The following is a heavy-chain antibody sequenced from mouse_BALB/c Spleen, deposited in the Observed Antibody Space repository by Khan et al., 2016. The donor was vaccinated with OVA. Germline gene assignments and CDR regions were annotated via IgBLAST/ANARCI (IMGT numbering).Heavy chain of an antibody. CDR3: ARQPYYHYNIMDY. D-gene: IGHD2-10*01. Sequence: VQLLETGPGLAVPSQSLSITCTISGFSLTNYGVHWVRQPPGKGLEWLVVIWSDGSTTYNSALKSRLTITKDNSQSQVFLKMNSLQTDDTAIYFCARQPYYHYNIMDYWGQGTSVTVSS. J-gene: IGHJ4*01. CDR1: GFSLTNYG. V-gene: IGHV2-6-1*01. CDR2: IWSDGST.